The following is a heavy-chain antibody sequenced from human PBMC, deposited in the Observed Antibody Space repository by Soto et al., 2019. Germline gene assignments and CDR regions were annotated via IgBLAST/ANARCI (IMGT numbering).Heavy chain of an antibody. D-gene: IGHD6-19*01. J-gene: IGHJ4*02. V-gene: IGHV4-59*13. Sequence: ASETLSLTCDVSGASITTYYWSWSRQAPGKGLEWIGNVYHTGSTDYNSSLRSRVTISVDTSKNQFSLNMNSVTAADTAVYYCARRLFGSGWTLDSWGQGALVTVSS. CDR1: GASITTYY. CDR2: VYHTGST. CDR3: ARRLFGSGWTLDS.